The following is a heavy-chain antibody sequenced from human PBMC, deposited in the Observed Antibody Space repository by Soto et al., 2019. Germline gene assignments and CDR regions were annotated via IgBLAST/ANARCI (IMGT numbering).Heavy chain of an antibody. D-gene: IGHD1-20*01. Sequence: QIQLVQSDPEVQKPAASLKVSCKSSGYTFTSFCFIWGRQAPGQRLEWMGWIIGSDGNTNYAQKFQFRVTLTTVTMTTDTSTSTAYLEVSRLRSDDTAVYYCARSSRITGLDYWCQGTLLTVSS. CDR3: ARSSRITGLDY. J-gene: IGHJ4*02. CDR2: IIGSDGNT. V-gene: IGHV1-18*01. CDR1: GYTFTSFC.